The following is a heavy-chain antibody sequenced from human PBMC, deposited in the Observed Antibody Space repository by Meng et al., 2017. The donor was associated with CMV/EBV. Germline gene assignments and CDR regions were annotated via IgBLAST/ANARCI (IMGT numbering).Heavy chain of an antibody. J-gene: IGHJ4*02. V-gene: IGHV4-30-4*08. D-gene: IGHD3-3*01. CDR3: ARDNRRGGVDY. CDR2: IYYSGST. CDR1: GGSISSGDYY. Sequence: QVQLQGSGPGLVQPSQTLSLTFTVSGGSISSGDYYWSWIRQPPGKGLEWIGYIYYSGSTYYNPSLKSRVTISVDTSKNQFSLKLSSVTAADTAVYYCARDNRRGGVDYWGQGTLVTVSS.